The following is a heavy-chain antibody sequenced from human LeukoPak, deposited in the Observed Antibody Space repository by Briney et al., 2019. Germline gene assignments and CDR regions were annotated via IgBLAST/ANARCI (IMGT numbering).Heavy chain of an antibody. V-gene: IGHV3-30*04. CDR1: GFTFSSYA. J-gene: IGHJ3*01. CDR2: ISYDGSNK. CDR3: GRDPNGDYVGAFDF. D-gene: IGHD4-17*01. Sequence: GRSLRLSCAASGFTFSSYAMHWVRQAPGKGLEWVAVISYDGSNKYYADSVKGRFTISRDNSKSTLYLQMNSLRVGDTAVYYCGRDPNGDYVGAFDFGGQGTLVTVSS.